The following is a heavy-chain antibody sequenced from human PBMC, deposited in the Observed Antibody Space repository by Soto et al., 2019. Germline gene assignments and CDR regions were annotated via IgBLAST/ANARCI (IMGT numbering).Heavy chain of an antibody. CDR2: ISGSGGST. CDR1: GFTFSSYA. V-gene: IGHV3-23*01. D-gene: IGHD5-18*01. J-gene: IGHJ4*02. Sequence: GGSLRLSCAASGFTFSSYAMSWVRQAPGKGLEWVSAISGSGGSTYYADSVKGRFTISRDNSKNTLYLQMNSLRAEDTAVYYCAKDLGGYSWAIEPPLFDYWGQGTLVTVSS. CDR3: AKDLGGYSWAIEPPLFDY.